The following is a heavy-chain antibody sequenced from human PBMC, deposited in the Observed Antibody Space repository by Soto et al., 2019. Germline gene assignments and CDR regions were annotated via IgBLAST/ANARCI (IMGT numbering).Heavy chain of an antibody. V-gene: IGHV4-59*01. D-gene: IGHD6-19*01. J-gene: IGHJ4*02. CDR3: TRVARFRIKKWLAY. CDR2: ISYIGST. CDR1: GGSISGFS. Sequence: QVQLQASGPGLVKPSETLSLTCTVSGGSISGFSWSWIRQPPGRTLEWIEHISYIGSTNYNPYLKSRVTISVDTSKNQFSLNLSSVTAADTAVYYCTRVARFRIKKWLAYWGQGTLVTVS.